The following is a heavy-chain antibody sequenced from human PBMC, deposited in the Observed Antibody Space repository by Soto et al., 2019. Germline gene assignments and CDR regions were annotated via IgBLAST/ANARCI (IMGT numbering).Heavy chain of an antibody. CDR1: GFTFSGYA. J-gene: IGHJ4*02. Sequence: PGGSLRLSCAASGFTFSGYAMNWVRQAPGKGLEWVSGISVGGSTYYTDSVKGRFTISRDNSKNTMYLQMNSLRAEDTATYYCARLQAADASTNWVQGTLVTVS. D-gene: IGHD6-13*01. CDR2: ISVGGST. V-gene: IGHV3-23*01. CDR3: ARLQAADASTN.